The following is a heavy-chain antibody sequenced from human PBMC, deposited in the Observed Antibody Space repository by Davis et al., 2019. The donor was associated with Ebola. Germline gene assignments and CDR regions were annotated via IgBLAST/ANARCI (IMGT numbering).Heavy chain of an antibody. V-gene: IGHV3-48*03. CDR3: ARGDYDYVWGSYRPQTFDY. Sequence: PGGSLRLSCAASGFTFSSYEMNWVRQAPGKGLEWVSYISSTGSTIYYADSVKGRFTISRDNAKNTLYLQMNSLRAEDTAVYYCARGDYDYVWGSYRPQTFDYWGQGTLVTVSS. CDR1: GFTFSSYE. D-gene: IGHD3-16*02. J-gene: IGHJ4*02. CDR2: ISSTGSTI.